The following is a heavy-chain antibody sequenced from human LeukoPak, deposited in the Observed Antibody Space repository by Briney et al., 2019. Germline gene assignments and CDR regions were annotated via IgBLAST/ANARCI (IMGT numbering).Heavy chain of an antibody. CDR1: GYTFTSYG. D-gene: IGHD2-21*02. Sequence: ASVKVSCKASGYTFTSYGISWVRPAPGQGLEWMGWISAYNGNTNYAQKLQGRVTMTTDTSTSTAYMELRSLRSDDTAVYYCARGEYCGGDCYSPDYWGQGTLVTVSS. J-gene: IGHJ4*02. CDR3: ARGEYCGGDCYSPDY. CDR2: ISAYNGNT. V-gene: IGHV1-18*01.